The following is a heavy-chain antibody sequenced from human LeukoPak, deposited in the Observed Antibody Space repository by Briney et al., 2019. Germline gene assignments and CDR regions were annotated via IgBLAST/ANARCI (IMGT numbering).Heavy chain of an antibody. CDR3: ARGAAPSYYYYYYMDV. V-gene: IGHV4-39*07. Sequence: SETLSLTCTVSGGSISSSSYYWAWIRQPPGKGLEWIGSIHYSGSTYYNPSLQSRVTISIDTSKNQFSLKLRFVTAADTAVYYCARGAAPSYYYYYYMDVWGKGTTVTISS. D-gene: IGHD6-13*01. J-gene: IGHJ6*03. CDR2: IHYSGST. CDR1: GGSISSSSYY.